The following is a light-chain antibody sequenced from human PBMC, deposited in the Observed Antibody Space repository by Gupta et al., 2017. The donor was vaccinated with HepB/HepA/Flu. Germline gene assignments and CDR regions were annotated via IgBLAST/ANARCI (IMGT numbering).Light chain of an antibody. J-gene: IGKJ1*01. Sequence: TVLKPSPDTLSVSPGERATLSCRASQTVRNNLAWYQQTPGQTPRLLIYGASTRATGIPARFSGSGSGTEFTLTIDSLQSEDYAMYYCHQYNDWWTLGHGTKVEVK. CDR1: QTVRNN. CDR2: GAS. CDR3: HQYNDWWT. V-gene: IGKV3-15*01.